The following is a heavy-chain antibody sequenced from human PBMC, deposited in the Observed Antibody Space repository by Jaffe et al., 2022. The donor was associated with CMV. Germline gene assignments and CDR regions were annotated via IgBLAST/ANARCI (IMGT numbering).Heavy chain of an antibody. Sequence: EVQLVESGGGLVQPGRSLRLSCAASGFTFDDYAMHWVRQAPGKGLEWVSGISWNSGSIGYADSVKGRFTISRDNAKNSLYLQMNSLRAEDTALYYCAKGPRAYYDSSGAFDIWGQGTMVTVSS. CDR3: AKGPRAYYDSSGAFDI. D-gene: IGHD3-22*01. CDR2: ISWNSGSI. CDR1: GFTFDDYA. J-gene: IGHJ3*02. V-gene: IGHV3-9*01.